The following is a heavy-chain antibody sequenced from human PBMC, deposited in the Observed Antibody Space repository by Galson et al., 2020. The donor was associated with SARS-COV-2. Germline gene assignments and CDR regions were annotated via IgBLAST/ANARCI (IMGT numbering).Heavy chain of an antibody. J-gene: IGHJ6*02. V-gene: IGHV3-30*03. Sequence: GVSLKISCAASGFTFSSYGMHWVRQAPGKGLEWVAVISYDGSNKYYADSVKGRFTISRDNSKNTLYLQMNSLRAEDTAVYYCARVGIYSSSQTTMEDVWGQGTTVTVSS. CDR3: ARVGIYSSSQTTMEDV. CDR1: GFTFSSYG. CDR2: ISYDGSNK. D-gene: IGHD6-13*01.